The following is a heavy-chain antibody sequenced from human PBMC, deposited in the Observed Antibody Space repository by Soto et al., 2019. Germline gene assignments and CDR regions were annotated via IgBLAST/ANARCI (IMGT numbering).Heavy chain of an antibody. D-gene: IGHD3-10*01. CDR1: GGPYNSFA. J-gene: IGHJ6*02. CDR3: ARFLGGAGSYYDGQNYNYYNGMDV. CDR2: IIPVFGTA. V-gene: IGHV1-69*13. Sequence: ASVKVSCKASGGPYNSFAISWVRQAPGQGLEWIGGIIPVFGTATYAQEFKGRVTTTAEESTSTAYMELSSLTSEDTAVYYCARFLGGAGSYYDGQNYNYYNGMDVWGQGTTVTVSS.